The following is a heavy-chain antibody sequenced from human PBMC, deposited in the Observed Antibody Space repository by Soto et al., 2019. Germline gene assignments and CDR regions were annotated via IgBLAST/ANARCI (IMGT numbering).Heavy chain of an antibody. Sequence: HWVRQAPGRGLEWVSGISWNRGKIGYVDSVKGRFTISKDNAKNSLYLKMNSLRAEDTAVYYCAKGTYDSSGYYTAPEYWGQGTLVTVSS. J-gene: IGHJ4*02. V-gene: IGHV3-9*01. D-gene: IGHD3-22*01. CDR2: ISWNRGKI. CDR3: AKGTYDSSGYYTAPEY.